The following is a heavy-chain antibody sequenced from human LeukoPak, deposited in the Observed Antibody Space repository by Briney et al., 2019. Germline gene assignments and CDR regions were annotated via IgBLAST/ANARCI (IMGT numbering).Heavy chain of an antibody. J-gene: IGHJ4*02. CDR3: ARTRRGYSGYDL. D-gene: IGHD5-12*01. V-gene: IGHV1-69*05. CDR2: IIPIFGTA. Sequence: SVKVSCKASGGTFSSYAISWVRQAPGQGLEWMGRIIPIFGTANYAQKFQGGVTITTDESTSTAYMELSSLRSEDTAVYYCARTRRGYSGYDLWGQGTLVTVSS. CDR1: GGTFSSYA.